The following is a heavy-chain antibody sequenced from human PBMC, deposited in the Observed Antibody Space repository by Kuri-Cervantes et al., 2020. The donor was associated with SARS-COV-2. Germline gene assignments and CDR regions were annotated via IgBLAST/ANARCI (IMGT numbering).Heavy chain of an antibody. Sequence: ASVKFSCKASGGTFSSYAISWVRQAPGQGLEWMGGINPKTSGTKFAQRFQGRVTMARDTSINTVYMELSRLRSDDSAIYYCVRFRYYDSIRNASDIWGQGTMVTVSS. CDR3: VRFRYYDSIRNASDI. D-gene: IGHD3-22*01. CDR2: INPKTSGT. V-gene: IGHV1-2*02. J-gene: IGHJ3*02. CDR1: GGTFSSYA.